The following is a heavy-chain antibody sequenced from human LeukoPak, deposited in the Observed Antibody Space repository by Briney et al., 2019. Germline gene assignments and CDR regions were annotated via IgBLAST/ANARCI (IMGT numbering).Heavy chain of an antibody. Sequence: PSETLSLTCTVSGGSISSSIYYWGWIRQPPGKGLEWIGSIYYTGSTYYNSSLKSRVTISVDTSKSQFSLKLRSVTAADTAVYYCARDIGSQMATISDWFDPWGQGTLSPSPQ. CDR2: IYYTGST. CDR3: ARDIGSQMATISDWFDP. D-gene: IGHD5-24*01. CDR1: GGSISSSIYY. V-gene: IGHV4-39*07. J-gene: IGHJ5*02.